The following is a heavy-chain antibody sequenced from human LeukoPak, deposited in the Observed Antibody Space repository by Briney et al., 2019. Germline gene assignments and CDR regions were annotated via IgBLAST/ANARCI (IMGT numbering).Heavy chain of an antibody. CDR3: ARGEYYYGSGSYSCWFDP. D-gene: IGHD3-10*01. V-gene: IGHV4-59*01. Sequence: SETLSLTCTVSGGSISSYYWSWIRQPPGKGLEWIGYIYYSGSTNYNPSLKSRVTISVDTSKNQFSLKLSSVTAADTAVYYCARGEYYYGSGSYSCWFDPWGQGTLVTVSS. CDR2: IYYSGST. CDR1: GGSISSYY. J-gene: IGHJ5*02.